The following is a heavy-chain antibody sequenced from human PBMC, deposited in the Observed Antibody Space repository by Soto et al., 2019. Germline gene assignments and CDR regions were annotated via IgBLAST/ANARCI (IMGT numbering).Heavy chain of an antibody. CDR2: IFYSGNS. V-gene: IGHV4-31*03. D-gene: IGHD3-10*01. Sequence: SETLSLTCTVSGGSISRDDHYWTWIRQHPGKGLEWIGCIFYSGNSYYNASLQSRVLISVDTSKNQFSLKLTSVTAADTAVYYCASLRGSGPNYFFAYWGQGTLVTVSS. CDR1: GGSISRDDHY. CDR3: ASLRGSGPNYFFAY. J-gene: IGHJ4*02.